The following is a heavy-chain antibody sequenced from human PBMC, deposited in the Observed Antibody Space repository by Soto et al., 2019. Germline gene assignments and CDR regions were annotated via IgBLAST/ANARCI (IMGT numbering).Heavy chain of an antibody. CDR3: ARVKGLFDCSGGSCYNYYYGMEV. D-gene: IGHD2-15*01. J-gene: IGHJ6*02. Sequence: GGSLRLSCAASGFTFDDYGMSWVRQAPGKGLEWVSGINWNGGSTGYADSVKGRFTISRDNAKNSLYLQMNSLRAEDTALYYCARVKGLFDCSGGSCYNYYYGMEVWGQGTTVTVSS. CDR1: GFTFDDYG. CDR2: INWNGGST. V-gene: IGHV3-20*04.